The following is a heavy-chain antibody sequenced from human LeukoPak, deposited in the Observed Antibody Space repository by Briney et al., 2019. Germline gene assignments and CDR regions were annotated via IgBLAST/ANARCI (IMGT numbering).Heavy chain of an antibody. V-gene: IGHV4-59*01. Sequence: SETLSLTCTVSGGSISSYYWSWIRQPPGKGLEWIGYIYYSGSTNYNPSLKSRVTISVATSKNQSSLKLSSVTAADTAVYYCARGVAAASTGYWGQGTLVTVSS. CDR2: IYYSGST. D-gene: IGHD6-13*01. CDR1: GGSISSYY. J-gene: IGHJ4*02. CDR3: ARGVAAASTGY.